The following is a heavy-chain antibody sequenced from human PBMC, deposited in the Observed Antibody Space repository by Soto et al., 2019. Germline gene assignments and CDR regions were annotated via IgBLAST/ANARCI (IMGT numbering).Heavy chain of an antibody. CDR1: GGSFSGYY. Sequence: SETLSLTCAVYGGSFSGYYWSWIRQPPGKGLEWSGEINDSGSTNYNPSLKSQVTISVDTSKNQFSLHLSSVTAADTARYYCARGNLGGDYYGGMDVWGQGTTVTVPS. CDR3: ARGNLGGDYYGGMDV. V-gene: IGHV4-34*01. CDR2: INDSGST. D-gene: IGHD4-17*01. J-gene: IGHJ6*02.